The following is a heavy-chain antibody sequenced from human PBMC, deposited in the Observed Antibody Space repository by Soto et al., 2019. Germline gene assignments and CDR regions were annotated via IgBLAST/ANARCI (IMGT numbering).Heavy chain of an antibody. CDR3: ARHPPDCSGGSCYSGPQDEWYYYMDV. J-gene: IGHJ6*03. Sequence: GESLKISCTGSGYNFTSYWIGWVRQLPGKGLEWMGIIYPGDSDTRYSPSFQGQVTISADKSISTAYLQWSSLKASDTAMYYCARHPPDCSGGSCYSGPQDEWYYYMDVWGKGTTVTVSS. CDR1: GYNFTSYW. CDR2: IYPGDSDT. V-gene: IGHV5-51*01. D-gene: IGHD2-15*01.